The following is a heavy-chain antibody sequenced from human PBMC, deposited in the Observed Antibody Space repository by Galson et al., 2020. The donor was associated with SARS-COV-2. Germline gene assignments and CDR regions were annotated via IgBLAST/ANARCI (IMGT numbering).Heavy chain of an antibody. CDR3: ARGGPRHGQDGSGYVFRRNNWFDP. J-gene: IGHJ5*02. Sequence: SETLSLTCAVSGGSISSSNWWSWVRQPPGKGLEWIGEIYHSGSTNYNPSLKSRVTISVDKSKNQFSLKLSSVTAADTAVYYCARGGPRHGQDGSGYVFRRNNWFDPWGQGTLVTVSS. CDR1: GGSISSSNW. CDR2: IYHSGST. V-gene: IGHV4-4*02. D-gene: IGHD5-18*01.